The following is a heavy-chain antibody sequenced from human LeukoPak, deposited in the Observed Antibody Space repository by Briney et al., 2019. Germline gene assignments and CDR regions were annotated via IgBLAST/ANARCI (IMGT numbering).Heavy chain of an antibody. J-gene: IGHJ6*03. Sequence: SVKVSCKASGGTFSSYAICWVRQAPGQGLEWMGGIIPIFGTANYAKKLQGRVTITTDESTSTAYMELSSLRSEDTDVYYCVRALTDFWSGYSRDYYYYMDVWGKGTTVTVSS. V-gene: IGHV1-69*05. D-gene: IGHD3-3*01. CDR2: IIPIFGTA. CDR1: GGTFSSYA. CDR3: VRALTDFWSGYSRDYYYYMDV.